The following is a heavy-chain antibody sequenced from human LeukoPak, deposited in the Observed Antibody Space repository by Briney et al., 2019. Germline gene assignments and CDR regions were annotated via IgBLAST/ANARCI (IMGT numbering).Heavy chain of an antibody. CDR1: GYTFTGYY. D-gene: IGHD6-19*01. J-gene: IGHJ4*02. CDR3: ARDWSVAGNDY. Sequence: ASVKVSCKASGYTFTGYYMHWVRQAPGQGLEWMGWISAYNGNTNYAQKLQGRVTMTTDTSTSTAYMELRSLRSDDTAVYYCARDWSVAGNDYWGQGTLVTVSS. CDR2: ISAYNGNT. V-gene: IGHV1-18*04.